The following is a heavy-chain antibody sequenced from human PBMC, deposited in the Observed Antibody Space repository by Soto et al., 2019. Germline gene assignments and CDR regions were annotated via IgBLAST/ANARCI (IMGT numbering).Heavy chain of an antibody. CDR1: GYSFTNYW. V-gene: IGHV5-10-1*01. Sequence: GESLKISCQSSGYSFTNYWINWVRQVPGKGLEWMGRIDHSDSYTTFSPSFQGHVTISADMSITTTYLHLSSLQASDTAIYFCAISGGVGSGRDYHLGSRDQRPLVTVSS. CDR2: IDHSDSYT. D-gene: IGHD2-15*01. CDR3: AISGGVGSGRDYHLGS. J-gene: IGHJ4*03.